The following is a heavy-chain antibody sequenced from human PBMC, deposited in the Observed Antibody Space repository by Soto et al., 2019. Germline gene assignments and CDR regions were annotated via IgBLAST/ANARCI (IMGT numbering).Heavy chain of an antibody. CDR3: ARLRNSSSLPFEY. D-gene: IGHD6-6*01. J-gene: IGHJ4*02. CDR1: GGSFSGYY. V-gene: IGHV4-34*01. Sequence: QVQLQQWGAGLLKPSETLSLTCAVYGGSFSGYYWSWIRQPPGKGLEWIGEINHSGSTNYNPSLKSRVTISVDTSKNQFSLKLSSVTAADTAVYYCARLRNSSSLPFEYWGQGTLVTVSS. CDR2: INHSGST.